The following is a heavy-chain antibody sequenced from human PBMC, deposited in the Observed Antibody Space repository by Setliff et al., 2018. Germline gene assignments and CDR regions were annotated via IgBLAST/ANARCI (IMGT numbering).Heavy chain of an antibody. D-gene: IGHD2-2*01. Sequence: GGSLRLSCTASGFTFSAYWMSWVRQAPGKGLEWVANIDQDAIDKYYVGSVKGRFTISRDNAKNSLYLQVNSLRAEDTAVYYCTRAGNTDAMAAMAAGGYAFDIWGQGTMVTVSS. CDR2: IDQDAIDK. CDR3: TRAGNTDAMAAMAAGGYAFDI. V-gene: IGHV3-7*03. J-gene: IGHJ3*02. CDR1: GFTFSAYW.